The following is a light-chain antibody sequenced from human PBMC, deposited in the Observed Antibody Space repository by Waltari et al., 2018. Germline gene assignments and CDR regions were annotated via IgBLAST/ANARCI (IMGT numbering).Light chain of an antibody. Sequence: EIVMTQSPVTLSVSPGERATLSCRASQTISNNLAWYQQKRGQAPRLLVYGASTRASGIPDRFSGSGSGTEFTLTISSLQSEDFAVYFCQQYNTWPPLTFGQGTRLEIK. CDR3: QQYNTWPPLT. CDR2: GAS. CDR1: QTISNN. V-gene: IGKV3-15*01. J-gene: IGKJ5*01.